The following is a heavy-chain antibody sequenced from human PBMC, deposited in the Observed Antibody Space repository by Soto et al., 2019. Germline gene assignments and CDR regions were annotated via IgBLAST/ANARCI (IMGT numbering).Heavy chain of an antibody. D-gene: IGHD3-16*01. CDR3: TTGLGYYDPYGMDV. V-gene: IGHV3-15*01. Sequence: DVQLVESGGGLVQPEGSLRLSCVVSGVTFNYAWMTWVRQTPGKGLEWVGRVSSESDGGTIDYAAPVKGRFTISRDDSKHTLYLQMNSLKIEDTAVYYCTTGLGYYDPYGMDVWGQGTTVTVSS. CDR1: GVTFNYAW. CDR2: VSSESDGGTI. J-gene: IGHJ6*02.